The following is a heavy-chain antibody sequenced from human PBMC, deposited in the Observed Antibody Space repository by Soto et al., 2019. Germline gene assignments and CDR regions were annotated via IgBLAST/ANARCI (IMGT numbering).Heavy chain of an antibody. CDR2: IYYSGST. V-gene: IGHV4-39*01. D-gene: IGHD3-16*01. CDR3: ARYMGEDYYYYMDV. CDR1: GGSISSSSYY. J-gene: IGHJ6*03. Sequence: SETLSLTCTVSGGSISSSSYYWGWIRQPPGKGLEWIGSIYYSGSTYYNPSLKSRVTISVDTSKNQFSLKLSSVTAADTAVYYCARYMGEDYYYYMDVWGKGTAVTVSS.